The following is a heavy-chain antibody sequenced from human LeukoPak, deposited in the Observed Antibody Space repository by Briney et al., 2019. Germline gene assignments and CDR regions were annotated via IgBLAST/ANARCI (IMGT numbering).Heavy chain of an antibody. V-gene: IGHV3-30*02. Sequence: GGSLRLSCAASGFTFSSYGMHWVRQAPGKGLEWVAFIRYDGSNKYYADSVKGRFTISRDNSKNSLYLQMNSLRAEDTAVYYCAKEAASPPEDWFDPWGQGTLVTVSS. CDR1: GFTFSSYG. D-gene: IGHD6-25*01. CDR3: AKEAASPPEDWFDP. CDR2: IRYDGSNK. J-gene: IGHJ5*02.